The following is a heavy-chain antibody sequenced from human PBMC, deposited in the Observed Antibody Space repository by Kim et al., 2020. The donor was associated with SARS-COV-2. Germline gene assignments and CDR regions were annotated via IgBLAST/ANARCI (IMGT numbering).Heavy chain of an antibody. CDR1: GYSFTSYW. D-gene: IGHD2-15*01. Sequence: GESLKISCKGSGYSFTSYWIGWVRQMPGKGLEWMGIIYPGDSDTRYSPSFQGQVTISADKSISTAYLQWSSLKASDTAMYYCASASRGLGYCSGGSCYTDWYFDLWGRGTLVTVSS. V-gene: IGHV5-51*01. CDR3: ASASRGLGYCSGGSCYTDWYFDL. CDR2: IYPGDSDT. J-gene: IGHJ2*01.